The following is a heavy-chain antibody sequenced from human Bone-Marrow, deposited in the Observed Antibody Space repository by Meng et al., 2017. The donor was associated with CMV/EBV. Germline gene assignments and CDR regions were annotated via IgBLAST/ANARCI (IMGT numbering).Heavy chain of an antibody. J-gene: IGHJ6*02. CDR1: GFTFSDYY. Sequence: GESLKISCAASGFTFSDYYMSWIRQAPGQGLECVSYISSSGSTIYYADSVKGRFTISRDNSKNSLYLQMNSLRAEDTAVYFCASVVRGYDFRSGYQMVDYGMDVWGQGTTVTVSS. CDR3: ASVVRGYDFRSGYQMVDYGMDV. D-gene: IGHD3-3*01. V-gene: IGHV3-11*01. CDR2: ISSSGSTI.